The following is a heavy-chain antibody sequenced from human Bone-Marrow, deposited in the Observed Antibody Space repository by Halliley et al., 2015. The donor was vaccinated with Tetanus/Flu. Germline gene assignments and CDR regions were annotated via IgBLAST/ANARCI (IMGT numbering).Heavy chain of an antibody. CDR1: GGSINTYF. Sequence: TLSLTCSVNGGSINTYFWSWIRQSLGKGLEWIGYIYYSGTTSYNLSLTSRVIISVDTSKNQLSLKLTSATAADAAVYYCARGRFLEWLSKDVWGQGTTVIVSS. CDR3: ARGRFLEWLSKDV. D-gene: IGHD3-3*01. J-gene: IGHJ6*02. V-gene: IGHV4-59*01. CDR2: IYYSGTT.